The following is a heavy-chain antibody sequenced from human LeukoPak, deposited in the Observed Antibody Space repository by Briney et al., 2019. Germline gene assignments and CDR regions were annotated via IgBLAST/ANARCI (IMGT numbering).Heavy chain of an antibody. V-gene: IGHV4-4*02. CDR3: ARELRGDPYYFDY. CDR2: IYHSGST. J-gene: IGHJ4*02. Sequence: TSSETLSLTCAVSGGSISSSNWWSWVRQPPGKGLEWIGEIYHSGSTNYNPSLKSRVTISVDKSKNQFSLKLSSVTAADTAVYYCARELRGDPYYFDYWGQGTLVTVSS. CDR1: GGSISSSNW. D-gene: IGHD2-21*02.